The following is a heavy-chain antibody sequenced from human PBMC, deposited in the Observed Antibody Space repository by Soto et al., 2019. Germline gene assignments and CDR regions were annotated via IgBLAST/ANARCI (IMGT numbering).Heavy chain of an antibody. V-gene: IGHV1-18*01. D-gene: IGHD3-9*01. CDR3: ARESRRDILTGYYNYYGMDV. Sequence: GASVKLSCTASGYTFTCYGSSWVRQAPGQGLEWMGWISAYNGNTNYAQKLQGRVTMTTDTSTSTAYMELRSLRSDDTAVYYCARESRRDILTGYYNYYGMDVWGQGTTVTVSS. J-gene: IGHJ6*02. CDR1: GYTFTCYG. CDR2: ISAYNGNT.